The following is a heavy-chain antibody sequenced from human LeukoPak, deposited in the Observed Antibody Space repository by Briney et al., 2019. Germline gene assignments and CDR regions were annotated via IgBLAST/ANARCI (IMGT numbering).Heavy chain of an antibody. CDR1: GGSISSSNW. J-gene: IGHJ4*02. D-gene: IGHD5-18*01. Sequence: PSGTLSLTCAVSGGSISSSNWWSWVRQPPGKGLEWIGEIYHSGSTNYNPSLKSRVTISVDKSKNQFSLKLSSVTAADTAVYYCARTRGNGYSYGYLDYWGQGTLVTVSS. CDR2: IYHSGST. V-gene: IGHV4-4*02. CDR3: ARTRGNGYSYGYLDY.